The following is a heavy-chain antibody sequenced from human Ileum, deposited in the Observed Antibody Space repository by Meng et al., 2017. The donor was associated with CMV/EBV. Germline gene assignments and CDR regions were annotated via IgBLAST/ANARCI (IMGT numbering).Heavy chain of an antibody. CDR2: ISSSSTYV. Sequence: SGFTFISSRMTWFRQPPGKGLEWVSSISSSSTYVYYADSVKGRFTISRDNAINSLFLQMNSLSAEDTAVYYCARVARHSTVNTVDYWGQGTLVTVSS. J-gene: IGHJ4*02. D-gene: IGHD4-11*01. CDR1: GFTFISSR. CDR3: ARVARHSTVNTVDY. V-gene: IGHV3-21*01.